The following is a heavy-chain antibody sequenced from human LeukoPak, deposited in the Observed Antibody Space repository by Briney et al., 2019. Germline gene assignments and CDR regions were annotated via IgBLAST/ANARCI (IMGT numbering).Heavy chain of an antibody. Sequence: PGGSLRLSCGASGFTFSSYWMGWVRQAPGKGLEWVANIKQDGSEKHYVDSVKGRFTISRDNAKNSLYLQMNSRRADDTAVYYCARVEGKQLVPWYYYYIDVWGKGTTVTVSS. CDR1: GFTFSSYW. CDR3: ARVEGKQLVPWYYYYIDV. D-gene: IGHD6-6*01. V-gene: IGHV3-7*01. J-gene: IGHJ6*03. CDR2: IKQDGSEK.